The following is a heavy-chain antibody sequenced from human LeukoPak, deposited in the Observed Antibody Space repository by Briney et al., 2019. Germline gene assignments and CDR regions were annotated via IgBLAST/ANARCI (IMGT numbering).Heavy chain of an antibody. CDR3: ARDGVYFGGDF. J-gene: IGHJ4*02. CDR2: IKNDASEK. CDR1: GFTFSTYW. D-gene: IGHD4-23*01. V-gene: IGHV3-7*05. Sequence: PGGSLRLSCAASGFTFSTYWMSWVRQPPGKGLEWVASIKNDASEKYYGDSVKGRFTISRDNTKNSLFLQMNSLRAEDTAVYYCARDGVYFGGDFWGQGTLVTVSS.